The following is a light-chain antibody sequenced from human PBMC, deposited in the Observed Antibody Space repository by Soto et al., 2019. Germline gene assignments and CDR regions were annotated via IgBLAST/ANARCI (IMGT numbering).Light chain of an antibody. Sequence: EIVLTQSPVTLSMSPGERATLSCGASQTVTNNYLAWYQQKPGLAPRLLIYDVSNRATGIPDRFSGSGSGTDFRLTISRLEPEDFAIYYCQQYGSSPRTFGLGTKVEIK. CDR1: QTVTNNY. CDR2: DVS. J-gene: IGKJ1*01. CDR3: QQYGSSPRT. V-gene: IGKV3D-20*01.